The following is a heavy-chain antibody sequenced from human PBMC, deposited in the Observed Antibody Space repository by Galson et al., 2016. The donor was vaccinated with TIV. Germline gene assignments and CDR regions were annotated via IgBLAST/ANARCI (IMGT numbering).Heavy chain of an antibody. CDR2: TITILGTP. V-gene: IGHV1-69*05. CDR3: AIRRTYKRSGDTFDI. Sequence: SVKVSCKASGGSFTNHAIRWVRQVPGQGLEWMGGTITILGTPNYAQRFQGRVTITTDESTTTAYMEPSSLRSEDTAVYYCAIRRTYKRSGDTFDIWGQGTVVTVSS. D-gene: IGHD1-14*01. J-gene: IGHJ3*02. CDR1: GGSFTNHA.